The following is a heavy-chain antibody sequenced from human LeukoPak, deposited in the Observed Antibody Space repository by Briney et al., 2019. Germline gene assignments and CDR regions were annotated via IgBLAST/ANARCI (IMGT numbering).Heavy chain of an antibody. CDR1: GFTFSSYS. V-gene: IGHV3-21*01. J-gene: IGHJ4*02. CDR3: ARDRSSMSTFDY. CDR2: ISSSSSYI. Sequence: PGGSLRLSCAASGFTFSSYSMNWVRQAPGKGLEWVSSISSSSSYIYYADSVKGRFTTSRDNAKNSLYLQMNSLRAEDTAVYYCARDRSSMSTFDYWGQGTLVTVSS. D-gene: IGHD2/OR15-2a*01.